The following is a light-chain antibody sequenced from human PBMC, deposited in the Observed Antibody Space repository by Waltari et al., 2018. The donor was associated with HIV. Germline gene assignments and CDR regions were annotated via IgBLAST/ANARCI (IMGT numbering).Light chain of an antibody. CDR3: QSADSSGTVV. V-gene: IGLV3-25*03. CDR2: KDS. CDR1: ALPKQY. J-gene: IGLJ2*01. Sequence: SYELTQPPSVSVSPGQTARITCSGDALPKQYAYWYQQKPGQAPVLVIYKDSERPSGIPERFSGSSSGTTVTLTISGVQAGDEADYYCQSADSSGTVVFGGGTKLTVL.